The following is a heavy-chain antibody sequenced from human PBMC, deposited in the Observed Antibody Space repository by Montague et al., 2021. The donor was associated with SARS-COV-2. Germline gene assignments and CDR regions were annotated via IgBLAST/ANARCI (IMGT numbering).Heavy chain of an antibody. CDR3: ARRGRKLLPVATTIGGFDI. CDR2: XXDXXXT. Sequence: LVKPTQTLTLTCTVSGGSISSSNYYWDWIRQPPGKGLEWIGXXXDXXXTYXNPSLKSRVTISVDTSENHFSLKLSSVTAADTAVYYCARRGRKLLPVATTIGGFDIGGQGTMVTVSS. V-gene: IGHV4-39*02. J-gene: IGHJ3*02. CDR1: GGSISSSNYY. D-gene: IGHD5-12*01.